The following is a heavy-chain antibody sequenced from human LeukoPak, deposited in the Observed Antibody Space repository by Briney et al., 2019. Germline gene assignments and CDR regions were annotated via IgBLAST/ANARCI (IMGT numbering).Heavy chain of an antibody. J-gene: IGHJ4*02. CDR3: ARDFETGTTGLSFDY. V-gene: IGHV3-30-3*01. CDR1: GFTFSSYA. CDR2: ISYDGSNK. D-gene: IGHD1-1*01. Sequence: EGSLRLSCAASGFTFSSYAMHWVRQAPGKGLEWVAVISYDGSNKYYADSVKGRFTISRDNSKNTLYLQMNSLRAEDTAVYYCARDFETGTTGLSFDYWGQGTLVTVSS.